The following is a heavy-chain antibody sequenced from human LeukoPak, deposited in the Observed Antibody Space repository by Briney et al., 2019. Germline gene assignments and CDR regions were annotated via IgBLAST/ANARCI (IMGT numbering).Heavy chain of an antibody. CDR3: ARGKWLRSSLDY. D-gene: IGHD5-12*01. CDR1: GPSFSRYY. Sequence: TASETLSLTCAVYGPSFSRYYWSWLRQPPGKGLEWIGEINHSGSTNYNPSLKSRVTISVDTSKNQFSLKLSSVTAADTAVYYCARGKWLRSSLDYWGQGTLVTVSS. J-gene: IGHJ4*02. CDR2: INHSGST. V-gene: IGHV4-34*01.